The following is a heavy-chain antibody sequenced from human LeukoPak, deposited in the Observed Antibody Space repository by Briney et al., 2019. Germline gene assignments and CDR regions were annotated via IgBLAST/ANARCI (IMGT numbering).Heavy chain of an antibody. CDR1: GYTFINYC. J-gene: IGHJ3*02. CDR2: MNPNSGNT. Sequence: GASVKVSCKASGYTFINYCIHWVRQAPGQGLEWMGWMNPNSGNTGYAQKFQGRVTSTRNTSTGTAYMELSSLRSDDTAVYYCARGMRDAFDIWGQGTMVTVSS. CDR3: ARGMRDAFDI. V-gene: IGHV1-8*03.